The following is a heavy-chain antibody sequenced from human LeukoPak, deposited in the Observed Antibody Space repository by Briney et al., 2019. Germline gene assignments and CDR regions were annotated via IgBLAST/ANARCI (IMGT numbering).Heavy chain of an antibody. CDR2: IRYDGSNK. CDR1: GFTFSSYG. V-gene: IGHV3-30*02. CDR3: AKFYDSSGYYVAFDI. Sequence: GGSLRLSCAASGFTFSSYGMHWVRQAPGKGLEWVAFIRYDGSNKYYADSVKGRFTISRDNFKNTLYLQMNSLRAEDTAVYYCAKFYDSSGYYVAFDIWGQGTMVTVSS. D-gene: IGHD3-22*01. J-gene: IGHJ3*02.